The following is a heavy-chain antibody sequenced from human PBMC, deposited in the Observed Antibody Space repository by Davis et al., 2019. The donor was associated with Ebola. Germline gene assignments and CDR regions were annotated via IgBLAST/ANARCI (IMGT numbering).Heavy chain of an antibody. CDR3: ARDIAGDEGY. D-gene: IGHD7-27*01. CDR2: IYYSGST. V-gene: IGHV4-59*01. J-gene: IGHJ4*02. CDR1: GGSISSYY. Sequence: MPGGSLRLSCTVSGGSISSYYWSWIRQPPGKGLEWIGYIYYSGSTNYNPSLKSRVTISVDTSKNQFSLKLSSVTAADTAVYYCARDIAGDEGYWGQGTLVTVSS.